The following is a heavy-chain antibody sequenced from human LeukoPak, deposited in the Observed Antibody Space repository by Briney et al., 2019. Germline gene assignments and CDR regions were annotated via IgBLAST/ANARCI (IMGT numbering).Heavy chain of an antibody. Sequence: ASVKVSCKASGGTFSSYAISWVRQAPGQGLEWMGGIIPIFGTANYAQKFQGRVTITTDESTSTAYMELSSLRSEDTAVYYCARVNMVRGVNRWFDPWGQGTLVTVSS. V-gene: IGHV1-69*05. J-gene: IGHJ5*02. D-gene: IGHD3-10*01. CDR1: GGTFSSYA. CDR3: ARVNMVRGVNRWFDP. CDR2: IIPIFGTA.